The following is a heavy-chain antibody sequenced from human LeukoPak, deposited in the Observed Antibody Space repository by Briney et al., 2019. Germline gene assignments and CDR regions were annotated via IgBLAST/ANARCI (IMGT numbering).Heavy chain of an antibody. D-gene: IGHD3-9*01. J-gene: IGHJ4*02. CDR3: ARRRDYDILTGYVDY. V-gene: IGHV4-39*01. CDR1: GGSISSSSYY. Sequence: PSETLSLTCTVSGGSISSSSYYWGWIRQPPGKGLEWIGSIYYSGSTYYNPSLKSRVTISVDTSKNQFSLELSSVTAADTAVYYCARRRDYDILTGYVDYWGQGTLVTVSS. CDR2: IYYSGST.